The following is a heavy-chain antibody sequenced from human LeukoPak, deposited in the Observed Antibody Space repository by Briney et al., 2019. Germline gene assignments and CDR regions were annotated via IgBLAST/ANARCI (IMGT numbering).Heavy chain of an antibody. CDR2: MNSNSGNT. D-gene: IGHD3-3*01. V-gene: IGHV1-8*03. J-gene: IGHJ4*02. CDR3: ARGPGDFWSGYYKV. Sequence: ASVKVSCKASGYTFTSYDINWVRQATGQGLEWMGWMNSNSGNTGYAQKFQGRVTITRNTSISTAYMELSSLRSEDTAVYYCARGPGDFWSGYYKVWGQGTLVTVSS. CDR1: GYTFTSYD.